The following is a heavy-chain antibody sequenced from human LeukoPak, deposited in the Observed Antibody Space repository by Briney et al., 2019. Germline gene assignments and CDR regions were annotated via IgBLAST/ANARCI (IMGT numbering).Heavy chain of an antibody. Sequence: PSQTLSLTCTVSGGSISSGSYYWSWIRQPAGKGLEWIGRIYTSGSTNYNPSLKSRVNISVDTSKNQFSLKLSSVTAADTAVYYCARLGKSRSIAAAGTGKWFDPWGQGTLVTVSS. J-gene: IGHJ5*02. CDR1: GGSISSGSYY. D-gene: IGHD6-13*01. V-gene: IGHV4-61*02. CDR2: IYTSGST. CDR3: ARLGKSRSIAAAGTGKWFDP.